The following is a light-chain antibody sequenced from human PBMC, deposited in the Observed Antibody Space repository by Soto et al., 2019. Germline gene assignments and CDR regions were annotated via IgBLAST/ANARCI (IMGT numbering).Light chain of an antibody. CDR2: DAS. CDR1: QSISSW. CDR3: QQYNTYSWT. V-gene: IGKV1-5*01. Sequence: DIQMTQSPSSLSASVGERVTITCRASQSISSWLAWYQQMPGKAPKLLIYDASSLHSGVPSRFSGSGSGTEYTHTISSLQPDDFATYYCQQYNTYSWTFXQGTKADIK. J-gene: IGKJ1*01.